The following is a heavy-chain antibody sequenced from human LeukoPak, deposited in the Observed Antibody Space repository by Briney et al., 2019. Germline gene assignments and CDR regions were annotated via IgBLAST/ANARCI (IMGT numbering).Heavy chain of an antibody. CDR1: GGSISSYY. CDR2: IYTSGST. V-gene: IGHV4-4*07. CDR3: ARGGPVLRFLEWYFDY. D-gene: IGHD3-3*01. J-gene: IGHJ4*02. Sequence: SETLSLTCTVSGGSISSYYWSWIRQPAGKGLEWIGRIYTSGSTNYNPSLKSRVTMSVDTSKNQFSLKLSSVTAADTAVYYCARGGPVLRFLEWYFDYWGQGTLVTVSS.